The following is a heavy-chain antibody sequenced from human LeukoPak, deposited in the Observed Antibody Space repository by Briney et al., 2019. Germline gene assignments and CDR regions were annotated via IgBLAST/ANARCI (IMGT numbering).Heavy chain of an antibody. CDR2: INGDGRNI. D-gene: IGHD4-17*01. Sequence: GGSLRLSCVASGFTFSSYWMHWVRQDPRRGLVWVSRINGDGRNINYADSVRGRFTISRDNAKNSLYLQMNSLRAEDTAVYYCARHYGDYAGDAFDIWGQGTMVTVSS. CDR1: GFTFSSYW. CDR3: ARHYGDYAGDAFDI. J-gene: IGHJ3*02. V-gene: IGHV3-74*01.